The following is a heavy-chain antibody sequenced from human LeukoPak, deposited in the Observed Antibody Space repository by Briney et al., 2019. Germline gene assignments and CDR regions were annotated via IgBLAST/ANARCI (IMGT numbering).Heavy chain of an antibody. CDR1: GFTFSSYE. CDR3: VAALSAY. J-gene: IGHJ4*02. D-gene: IGHD6-25*01. CDR2: IYSGGST. V-gene: IGHV3-66*01. Sequence: GGSLRLSCAASGFTFSSYEMNWVRQAPGKGLEWVSVIYSGGSTYYADSVKGRFTISRDNSKNTLYLQMNSLRAEDTAVYYCVAALSAYWGQGTLVTVSS.